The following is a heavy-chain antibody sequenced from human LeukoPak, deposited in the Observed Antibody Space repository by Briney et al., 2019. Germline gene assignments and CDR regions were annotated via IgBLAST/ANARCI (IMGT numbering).Heavy chain of an antibody. CDR2: IHYNGIT. CDR3: ARHISSGGTYAHFES. D-gene: IGHD1-26*01. CDR1: GSMYNYY. V-gene: IGHV4-59*08. J-gene: IGHJ4*02. Sequence: KASETLSLTCSVSGSMYNYYWSWIRQPPGKGLEWIGYIHYNGITNYDPSLESRVTMSLDTSKNQVSLKLTSVTAADTAVYYCARHISSGGTYAHFESWGRGTLVTVSS.